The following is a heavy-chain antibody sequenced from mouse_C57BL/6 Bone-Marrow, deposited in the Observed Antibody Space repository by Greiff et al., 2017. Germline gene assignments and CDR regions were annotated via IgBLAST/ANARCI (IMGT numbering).Heavy chain of an antibody. V-gene: IGHV1-64*01. J-gene: IGHJ2*01. Sequence: QVQLKQPGAELVKPGASVKLSCKASGYTFTSYWMHWVKQRPGQGLEWIGMIHPNSGSTNYNEKFKSKATLTVDKSSSTAYMQLSSLTSEDSAVYYCARGDPGTYYFDYWGQGTTLTVSS. CDR1: GYTFTSYW. CDR3: ARGDPGTYYFDY. CDR2: IHPNSGST. D-gene: IGHD4-1*01.